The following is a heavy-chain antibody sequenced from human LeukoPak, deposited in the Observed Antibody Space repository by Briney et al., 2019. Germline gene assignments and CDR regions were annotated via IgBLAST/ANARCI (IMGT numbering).Heavy chain of an antibody. CDR1: GFTFNSYG. CDR3: ARGDIVGATHY. J-gene: IGHJ4*02. V-gene: IGHV3-23*01. CDR2: ISGSGGST. D-gene: IGHD1-26*01. Sequence: GGSLRLSCAASGFTFNSYGMSWVRQAPGKGLEWVSAISGSGGSTYYADSVKGRFTISRDNSKNTLYLHVNSLRPEDTAVYYCARGDIVGATHYWGQGTLVTVSS.